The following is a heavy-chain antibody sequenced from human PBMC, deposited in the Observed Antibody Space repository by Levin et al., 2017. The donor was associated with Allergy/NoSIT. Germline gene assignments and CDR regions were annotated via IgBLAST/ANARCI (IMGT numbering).Heavy chain of an antibody. CDR2: ISSSGSTI. CDR3: ARDKGAATFSGNGMDV. V-gene: IGHV3-48*03. Sequence: GGSLRLSCAASGFTFNSYEMNWVRQAPGKGLEWVSYISSSGSTIYYADSVKGRFTISRDNAKNSLYLQMNSLRAEDTAVYYCARDKGAATFSGNGMDVWGQGTTVTVSS. CDR1: GFTFNSYE. J-gene: IGHJ6*02. D-gene: IGHD2/OR15-2a*01.